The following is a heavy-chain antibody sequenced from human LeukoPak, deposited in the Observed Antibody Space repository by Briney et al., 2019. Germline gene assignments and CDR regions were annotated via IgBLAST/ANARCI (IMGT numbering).Heavy chain of an antibody. CDR2: INPNSGGT. CDR3: ARGGAAHKSYDFWSGYYTAY. V-gene: IGHV1-2*02. Sequence: ASVKVSCKASVYTFTGYYMHLVRQAPGQGLEWMGWINPNSGGTNYAQKFQGRVTMTRDTSISTAHMELSRLRSDDTAVYYCARGGAAHKSYDFWSGYYTAYWGQGTLVTVSS. J-gene: IGHJ4*02. CDR1: VYTFTGYY. D-gene: IGHD3-3*01.